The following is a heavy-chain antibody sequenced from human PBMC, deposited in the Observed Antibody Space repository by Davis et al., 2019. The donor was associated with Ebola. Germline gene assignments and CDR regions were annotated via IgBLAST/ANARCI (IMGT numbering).Heavy chain of an antibody. Sequence: ASVKVSCKASGYTFTSYRISWVRQAPGQGLEWMGWISAHNGNTNYAQKFQGRVTMTTDTSTSTDYMELRSLRSDDTAVYYCARDPLGYCSSTGCPEAFDIWGQGTMVTVSS. CDR1: GYTFTSYR. V-gene: IGHV1-18*04. CDR2: ISAHNGNT. J-gene: IGHJ3*02. D-gene: IGHD2-2*01. CDR3: ARDPLGYCSSTGCPEAFDI.